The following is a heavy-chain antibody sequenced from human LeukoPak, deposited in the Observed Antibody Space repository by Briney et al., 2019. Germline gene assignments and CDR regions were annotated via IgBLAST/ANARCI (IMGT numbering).Heavy chain of an antibody. CDR1: GFTFSSYA. V-gene: IGHV3-21*01. J-gene: IGHJ5*02. CDR2: ISSSSSYI. Sequence: PGGSLRLSCAASGFTFSSYAMSWVRQAPGKGLEWVSSISSSSSYIYYADSVKGRFTISRDNAKNSLYLQMNSLRAEDTAVYYCASQAVTTTRRFDPWGQGTLVTVSS. D-gene: IGHD4-17*01. CDR3: ASQAVTTTRRFDP.